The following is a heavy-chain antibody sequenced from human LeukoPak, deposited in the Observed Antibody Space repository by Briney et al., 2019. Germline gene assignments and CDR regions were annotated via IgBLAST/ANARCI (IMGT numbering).Heavy chain of an antibody. Sequence: AETLSLTCSVAGGSISTYYWNWIRQTPGKGLEWIGHISNGNTEYNPSLKSRVTISVDTSKNQISLKLTSVTAAGTAVYYCARDKAHGYGRYFDPWGQGALVTVSS. D-gene: IGHD2-21*01. CDR3: ARDKAHGYGRYFDP. V-gene: IGHV4-59*01. CDR2: ISNGNT. J-gene: IGHJ5*02. CDR1: GGSISTYY.